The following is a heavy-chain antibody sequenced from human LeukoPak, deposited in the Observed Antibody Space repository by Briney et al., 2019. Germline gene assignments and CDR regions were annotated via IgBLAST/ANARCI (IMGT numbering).Heavy chain of an antibody. CDR3: ASNGQTAVADAFDI. V-gene: IGHV1-24*01. Sequence: GASVTVSCKVSGYTLTELSMHWVRQAPGKGLEWMGGFDPEDGETIYAQKFQGRVTMTEDTSTSTAYMELRSLRSDDTAVYYCASNGQTAVADAFDIWGQGTMVTVSS. J-gene: IGHJ3*02. CDR2: FDPEDGET. CDR1: GYTLTELS. D-gene: IGHD6-19*01.